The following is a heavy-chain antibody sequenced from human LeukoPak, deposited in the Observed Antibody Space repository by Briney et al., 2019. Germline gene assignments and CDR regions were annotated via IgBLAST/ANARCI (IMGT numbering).Heavy chain of an antibody. J-gene: IGHJ6*03. D-gene: IGHD3-10*01. Sequence: GGSLRLSCAASGFTFDDYGMSWVRQAPGKGLEWVSGINWNGGSTGYADSVKGRFTISRDNAKNSLYLQMNSLRAEDTALYYCVSSAHGSGSFYYYYYMDVWGKGTTVTVSS. CDR3: VSSAHGSGSFYYYYYMDV. CDR2: INWNGGST. CDR1: GFTFDDYG. V-gene: IGHV3-20*04.